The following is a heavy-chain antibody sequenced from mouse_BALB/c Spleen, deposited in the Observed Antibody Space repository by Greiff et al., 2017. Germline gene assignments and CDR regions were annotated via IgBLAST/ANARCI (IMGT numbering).Heavy chain of an antibody. CDR2: ISCYNGAT. D-gene: IGHD2-3*01. J-gene: IGHJ4*01. V-gene: IGHV1S34*01. CDR1: GFNIKEYY. CDR3: ARGDGYYEAMDY. Sequence: LVRSGASVKLSCTASGFNIKEYYMHWVKQSHGKSLEWIGYISCYNGATSYNQKFKGKATFTVDTSSSTAYMQFNSLTSEDSAVYYCARGDGYYEAMDYWGQGTSVTVSS.